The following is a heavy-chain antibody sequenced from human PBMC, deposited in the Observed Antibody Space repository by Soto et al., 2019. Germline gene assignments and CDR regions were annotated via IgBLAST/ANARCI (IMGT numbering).Heavy chain of an antibody. CDR2: ISSSGSHT. D-gene: IGHD2-2*01. CDR3: ARLLSTSWYRPADY. Sequence: PGGSLRLSCAASGFTLTDYYMTWIRQAPGKGLEWVSSISSSGSHTNYADSVKGRFTISRDNAKNSLYLQMNSLRVDDTAVYYCARLLSTSWYRPADYWGQGILVTVSS. J-gene: IGHJ4*02. CDR1: GFTLTDYY. V-gene: IGHV3-11*03.